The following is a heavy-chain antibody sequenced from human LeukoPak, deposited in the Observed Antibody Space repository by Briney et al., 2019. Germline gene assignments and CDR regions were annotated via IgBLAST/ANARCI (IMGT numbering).Heavy chain of an antibody. D-gene: IGHD3-10*01. CDR2: ISYDGSNK. CDR1: GFTFSSYA. V-gene: IGHV3-30-3*01. Sequence: PGGSLRLSCAASGFTFSSYAMHWVRQAPGKGLEWVAVISYDGSNKYYADSVKGRFTISRDNSKNTLYLQMNGLRAEDTAVYYCAREFDYGSVWGQGTTVTVSS. J-gene: IGHJ6*02. CDR3: AREFDYGSV.